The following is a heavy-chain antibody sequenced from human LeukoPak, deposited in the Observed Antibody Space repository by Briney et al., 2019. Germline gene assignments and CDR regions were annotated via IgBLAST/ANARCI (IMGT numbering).Heavy chain of an antibody. CDR3: AKDTLRTISRRILAAGIFDY. J-gene: IGHJ4*02. D-gene: IGHD6-13*01. CDR2: ISYDGSNK. V-gene: IGHV3-30*18. CDR1: GFTFSSYG. Sequence: QAGGSLRLSCAASGFTFSSYGMHWVRQAPGKGLECVAVISYDGSNKYYADSVKGRFTISRDNSKKTLYLQMNSLRAEDTAVYYCAKDTLRTISRRILAAGIFDYWGQGTLVTVSS.